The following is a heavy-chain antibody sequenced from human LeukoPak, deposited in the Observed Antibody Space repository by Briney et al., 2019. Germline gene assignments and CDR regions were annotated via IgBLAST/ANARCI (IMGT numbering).Heavy chain of an antibody. CDR2: ISSSSSYI. V-gene: IGHV3-21*06. CDR1: GFTFSNYA. Sequence: GGSLRLSCVASGFTFSNYAMHWVRQAPGKGLEWVSSISSSSSYIYYADSLKGRFTISRDNAKNSLYLQMNSLRAEDTAVYYCARGTPTTRDFDSWGQGTLVTVSS. CDR3: ARGTPTTRDFDS. J-gene: IGHJ4*02. D-gene: IGHD4-11*01.